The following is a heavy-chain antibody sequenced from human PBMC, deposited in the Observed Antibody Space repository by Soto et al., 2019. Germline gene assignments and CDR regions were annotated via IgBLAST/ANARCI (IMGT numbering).Heavy chain of an antibody. Sequence: EAQLLESGGKFVRPGESLRLSCAASGFNFNNYAMSWVRQVPGRGLEWVSLIRDNALRTHYADSVKGPFTIARDNSRNTLYLQTSSLRVEDTALYHHAIDHPASGAAVNPLPPPIDSWGQGTLVTVSS. CDR3: AIDHPASGAAVNPLPPPIDS. CDR2: IRDNALRT. CDR1: GFNFNNYA. D-gene: IGHD6-19*01. J-gene: IGHJ4*02. V-gene: IGHV3-23*01.